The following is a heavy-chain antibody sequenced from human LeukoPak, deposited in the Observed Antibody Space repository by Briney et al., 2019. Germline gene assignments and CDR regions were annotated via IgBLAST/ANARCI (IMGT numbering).Heavy chain of an antibody. J-gene: IGHJ6*04. CDR3: ASLGMDV. CDR1: GGSISSYY. CDR2: IYYSGST. V-gene: IGHV4-59*01. Sequence: NPSETLCLTCTVSGGSISSYYWSWIRQPPGKGLEWIGYIYYSGSTNYNPSLKSRVTISVDTSKNQFSLKLSSVTAADTAVYYCASLGMDVWGKGTTVTVSS.